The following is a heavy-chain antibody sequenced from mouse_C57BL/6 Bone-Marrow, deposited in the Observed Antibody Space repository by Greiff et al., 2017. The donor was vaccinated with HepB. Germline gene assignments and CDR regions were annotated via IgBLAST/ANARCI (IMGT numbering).Heavy chain of an antibody. D-gene: IGHD1-1*01. CDR2: IDPENGDT. CDR3: TTLGTTVVATDY. Sequence: VQLQQSGAELVRPGASVKLSCTASGFNIKDDYMHWVKQRPEQGLEWIGWIDPENGDTEYASKFQGKATITADTSSNTAYLQLSSLTSEDTAVYYCTTLGTTVVATDYWGQGTTLTVSS. CDR1: GFNIKDDY. V-gene: IGHV14-4*01. J-gene: IGHJ2*01.